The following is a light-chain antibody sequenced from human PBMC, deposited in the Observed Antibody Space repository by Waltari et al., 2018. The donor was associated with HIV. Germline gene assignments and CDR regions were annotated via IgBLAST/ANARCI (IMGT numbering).Light chain of an antibody. V-gene: IGKV1-5*03. CDR1: QSISDW. Sequence: DIQMTQSPSTLSASVGDRVTITCRASQSISDWLAWYQQKPGKAPKVLIYKASTLESGVPSRFSGSGSGTQFTLTIRSLQPDDFATYYCQQYNTYRTFGQGTKVEFK. CDR3: QQYNTYRT. CDR2: KAS. J-gene: IGKJ1*01.